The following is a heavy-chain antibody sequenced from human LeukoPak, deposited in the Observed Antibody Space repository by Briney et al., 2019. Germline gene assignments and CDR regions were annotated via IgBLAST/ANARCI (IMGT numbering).Heavy chain of an antibody. V-gene: IGHV1-2*02. CDR1: GYTFTGYF. Sequence: ASVKVSCKAYGYTFTGYFMHWVRQAPGQGLEWMGWINPNSGGTHYAQKFQGRVTMTRDTSISTAYMDLSRLRSDDTAVYYCARDPGYSSPRGDYWGQGTLVAVSS. D-gene: IGHD5-18*01. J-gene: IGHJ4*02. CDR2: INPNSGGT. CDR3: ARDPGYSSPRGDY.